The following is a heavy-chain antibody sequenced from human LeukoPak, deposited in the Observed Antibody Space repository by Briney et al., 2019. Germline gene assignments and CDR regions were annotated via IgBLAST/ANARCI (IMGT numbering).Heavy chain of an antibody. CDR3: ARDDATYYYDSSGYFDY. V-gene: IGHV4-39*07. J-gene: IGHJ4*02. CDR1: GGSISSSSYY. Sequence: PSEILSLTCTVSGGSISSSSYYWGWIRQPPGKGLEWIGSIYYSGSTYYNPSLKSRVTISVDTSKNQFSLKLSSVTAADTAVYYCARDDATYYYDSSGYFDYWGQGTLVTVSS. CDR2: IYYSGST. D-gene: IGHD3-22*01.